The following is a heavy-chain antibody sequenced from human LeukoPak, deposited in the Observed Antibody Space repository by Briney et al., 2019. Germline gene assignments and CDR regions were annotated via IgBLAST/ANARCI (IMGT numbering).Heavy chain of an antibody. Sequence: GGSLSLLCALSGLTFSRYEMQWARHAPGRGREWVSYIISSGCTIYYADSEKGRFTISRDNEKNSLYLHMHARRAEDTGVLSSSEHGITLIGGVWGKGSTITIS. V-gene: IGHV3-48*03. D-gene: IGHD3-10*02. J-gene: IGHJ6*03. CDR1: GLTFSRYE. CDR3: SEHGITLIGGV. CDR2: IISSGCTI.